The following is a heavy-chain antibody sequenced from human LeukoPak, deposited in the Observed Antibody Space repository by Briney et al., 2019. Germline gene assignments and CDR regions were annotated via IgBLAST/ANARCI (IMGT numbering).Heavy chain of an antibody. V-gene: IGHV3-23*01. J-gene: IGHJ4*02. CDR3: ARQFYDSSGLGAFFDY. Sequence: GGSLRLSCAASGFTFSRYGMSWVRQAPGKGLEWVSAISGSGGSTFYADSVKGRFTISRDNSKNTLYLQMNSLRAEDTAVYYCARQFYDSSGLGAFFDYWGQGTLVTVSS. CDR2: ISGSGGST. CDR1: GFTFSRYG. D-gene: IGHD3-22*01.